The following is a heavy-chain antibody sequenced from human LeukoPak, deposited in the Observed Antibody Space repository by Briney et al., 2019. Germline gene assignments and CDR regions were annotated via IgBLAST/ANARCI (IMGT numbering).Heavy chain of an antibody. V-gene: IGHV4-31*03. CDR1: GGSISSSSYY. J-gene: IGHJ4*02. CDR3: AGWYDYVWGSYRKSFDY. Sequence: SETLSLTCTVSGGSISSSSYYWSWIRQHPGKGLEWIGYIYYSGSTYYNPSLKSRVTISVDTSKNQFSLKLSSVTAADTAVYYCAGWYDYVWGSYRKSFDYWGQGTLVTVSS. D-gene: IGHD3-16*02. CDR2: IYYSGST.